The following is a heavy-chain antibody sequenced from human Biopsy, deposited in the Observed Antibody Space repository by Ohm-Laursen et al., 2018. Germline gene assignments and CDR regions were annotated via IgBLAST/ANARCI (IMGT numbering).Heavy chain of an antibody. V-gene: IGHV3-33*01. CDR3: ARDVFCTTTSCYLFEY. J-gene: IGHJ4*02. CDR1: GFDFSSYG. CDR2: IWDNGNNK. D-gene: IGHD2-2*01. Sequence: SLRLSCAASGFDFSSYGMHWVRQTPGKGLEWVALIWDNGNNKYYADSVNGRFTISRDNAKDTLYLETNSLRAEDTAVYYRARDVFCTTTSCYLFEYWGQGTLVTVSS.